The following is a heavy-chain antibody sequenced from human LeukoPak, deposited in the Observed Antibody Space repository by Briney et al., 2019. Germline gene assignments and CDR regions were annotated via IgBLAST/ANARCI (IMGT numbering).Heavy chain of an antibody. CDR1: GGSISSYY. V-gene: IGHV4-59*01. CDR2: IYYSWST. D-gene: IGHD3-10*01. J-gene: IGHJ6*04. Sequence: SETLSLTWSVSGGSISSYYWSWIRQPPGKGLEWIGYIYYSWSTNYNPSLKSRVTISVDTSKNQFSLKLSSVTAADTAVYYCARDGLWFGASFYYGMDVWGKGTTVTVSS. CDR3: ARDGLWFGASFYYGMDV.